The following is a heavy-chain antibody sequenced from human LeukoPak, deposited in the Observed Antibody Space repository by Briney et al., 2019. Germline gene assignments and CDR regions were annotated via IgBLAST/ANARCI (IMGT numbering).Heavy chain of an antibody. CDR3: ARQGYSSSWYVDY. Sequence: GESLKISCKGGGDNFNNYWIVWVRQMPGKGLEWMGIIYPGDSDTRYSPSFQGQVTISADKSISTAYLQWSSLKASDTAMYYCARQGYSSSWYVDYWGQGTLVTVSS. V-gene: IGHV5-51*01. CDR1: GDNFNNYW. J-gene: IGHJ4*02. D-gene: IGHD6-13*01. CDR2: IYPGDSDT.